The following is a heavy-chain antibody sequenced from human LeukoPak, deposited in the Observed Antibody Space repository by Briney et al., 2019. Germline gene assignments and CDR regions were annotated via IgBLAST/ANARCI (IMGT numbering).Heavy chain of an antibody. CDR2: ISGSGGST. CDR3: AKRNRHYYDSSGYPGLLDY. V-gene: IGHV3-23*01. D-gene: IGHD3-22*01. Sequence: PGGSLRLSCAASGFTFSSYGMSWVRQAPGKGLEWVSAISGSGGSTYYADSVKGRFTISRDNSKNTLYLQMNSLRAEDTAVYYCAKRNRHYYDSSGYPGLLDYWGQGTLVTVSS. J-gene: IGHJ4*02. CDR1: GFTFSSYG.